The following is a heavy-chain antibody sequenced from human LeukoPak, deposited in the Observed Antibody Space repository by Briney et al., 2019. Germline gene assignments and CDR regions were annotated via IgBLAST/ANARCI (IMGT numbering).Heavy chain of an antibody. CDR1: GDRVSNNRAA. J-gene: IGHJ5*02. CDR2: TYYRSRWYN. CDR3: ASSARGDALYNWFDP. Sequence: SQTLSLTCAIAGDRVSNNRAAWNWIRQSPSRGLEWLGRTYYRSRWYNDYALSMKTRITINADTSKNRISLQLHSVTLEDTAVYYCASSARGDALYNWFDPWGQGTLVTVSS. D-gene: IGHD2-21*02. V-gene: IGHV6-1*01.